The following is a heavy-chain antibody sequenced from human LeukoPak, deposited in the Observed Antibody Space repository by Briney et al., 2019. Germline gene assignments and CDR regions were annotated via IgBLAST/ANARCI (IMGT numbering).Heavy chain of an antibody. CDR1: GYTFTGYY. D-gene: IGHD6-13*01. CDR3: AREEIAAAGTGYYYMDV. V-gene: IGHV1-2*02. Sequence: ASVKVSCKASGYTFTGYYMHWVRQAPGQGLEWMGWINPNSGGTNYAQKFQGRVTMTRDTSISTAYMELSRLRSDDTAVYYCAREEIAAAGTGYYYMDVWGKGTTVTVSS. CDR2: INPNSGGT. J-gene: IGHJ6*03.